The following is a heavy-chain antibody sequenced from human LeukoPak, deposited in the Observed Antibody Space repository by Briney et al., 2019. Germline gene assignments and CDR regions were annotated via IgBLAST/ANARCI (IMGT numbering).Heavy chain of an antibody. CDR2: INWNGGST. CDR1: GFTFDDYG. J-gene: IGHJ3*02. CDR3: ARAVAPNDAFDI. V-gene: IGHV3-20*04. D-gene: IGHD2-15*01. Sequence: GGSLRLSCAASGFTFDDYGMSWVRQAPGKGLEWVSDINWNGGSTGYADSVKGRFTISRDNAKNSLYLQMNSLRAEDTAVYYCARAVAPNDAFDIWGQGTMVTVSS.